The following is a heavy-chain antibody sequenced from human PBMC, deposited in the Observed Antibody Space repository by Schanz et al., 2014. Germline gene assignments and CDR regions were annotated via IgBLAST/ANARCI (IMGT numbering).Heavy chain of an antibody. CDR3: AKEKEEVATDGSFFDY. J-gene: IGHJ4*02. D-gene: IGHD5-12*01. CDR1: GITFSGYS. CDR2: IGYDGSEK. V-gene: IGHV3-30*02. Sequence: VQLVESGGGLAQPGGSLRLSCAASGITFSGYSMNWVRQAPGKGLEWVANIGYDGSEKYYVDSVKGRFTISRDNSKNTVNLQMNSLRAEDTAVYYCAKEKEEVATDGSFFDYWGQGTLVTVSS.